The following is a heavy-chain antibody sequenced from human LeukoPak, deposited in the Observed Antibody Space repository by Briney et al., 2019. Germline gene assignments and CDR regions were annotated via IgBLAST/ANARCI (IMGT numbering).Heavy chain of an antibody. CDR2: IYYSGST. Sequence: SETLSLTCTVSGVSISSSSYYWGWIRQPPGKGLEWIGSIYYSGSTYYNPSLKSRVTISVDTSKNQFSLKLSSVTAADTAVYYCARGGSYSSSHRGLDYWGQGTLVTVSS. D-gene: IGHD6-13*01. CDR1: GVSISSSSYY. V-gene: IGHV4-39*01. J-gene: IGHJ4*02. CDR3: ARGGSYSSSHRGLDY.